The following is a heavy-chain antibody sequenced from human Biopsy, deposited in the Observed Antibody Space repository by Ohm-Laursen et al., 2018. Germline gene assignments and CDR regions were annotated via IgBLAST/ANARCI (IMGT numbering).Heavy chain of an antibody. CDR2: INPSGGST. V-gene: IGHV1-46*01. CDR3: ATKLTGYFHH. Sequence: ASVKVSCKASGYTFTSYYMHWVRQAPGQGLEWMGIINPSGGSTTYAQKFQGRVTMTRDTSTSTVYMELHSLRSDDTAVYYCATKLTGYFHHWGQGTLVTVSS. J-gene: IGHJ1*01. CDR1: GYTFTSYY. D-gene: IGHD3-9*01.